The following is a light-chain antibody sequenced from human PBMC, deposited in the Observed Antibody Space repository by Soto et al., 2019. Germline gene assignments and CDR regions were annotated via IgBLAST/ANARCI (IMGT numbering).Light chain of an antibody. V-gene: IGLV1-40*01. CDR1: SSNIGAGYD. CDR3: QSYDSGLSVV. CDR2: VNS. J-gene: IGLJ2*01. Sequence: QSVLTQPPSVSGAPGQRVTISCTGSSSNIGAGYDVHWYQQLPGTAPKLLIYVNSNRPSGVPDRFSGSKSGTSASLAITGLQAEDEADYCCQSYDSGLSVVFGGGTKLTVL.